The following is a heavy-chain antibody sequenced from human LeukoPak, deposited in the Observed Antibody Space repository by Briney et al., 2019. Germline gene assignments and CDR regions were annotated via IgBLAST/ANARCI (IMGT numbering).Heavy chain of an antibody. CDR2: IKSKTDGGTT. J-gene: IGHJ4*02. CDR3: TTFITGTGGLDY. D-gene: IGHD1-7*01. Sequence: GGSLRLSCAASGFTFSNAWMSWVRQAPGKGLEWVGRIKSKTDGGTTDYAAPVKGRFTISRDDSKNTLYLQMNSLKTEDTAVYYCTTFITGTGGLDYWGQGTLVTVSS. V-gene: IGHV3-15*01. CDR1: GFTFSNAW.